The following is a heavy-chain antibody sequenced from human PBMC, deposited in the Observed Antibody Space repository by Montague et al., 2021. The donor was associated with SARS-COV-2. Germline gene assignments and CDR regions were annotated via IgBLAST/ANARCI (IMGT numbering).Heavy chain of an antibody. J-gene: IGHJ6*02. D-gene: IGHD2-8*01. CDR2: IWHGGST. V-gene: IGHV4-38-2*02. CDR1: GYSITHAYY. CDR3: ARTSQYCTPTNCYLPNAMDV. Sequence: SETLSLTCTDSGYSITHAYYWGWIRQPPGKGLEWIGNIWHGGSTHYNPSLKSRVTISVDTSNNQFSLKLTSVTAADTAVYYCARTSQYCTPTNCYLPNAMDVWGQGTTVTVSS.